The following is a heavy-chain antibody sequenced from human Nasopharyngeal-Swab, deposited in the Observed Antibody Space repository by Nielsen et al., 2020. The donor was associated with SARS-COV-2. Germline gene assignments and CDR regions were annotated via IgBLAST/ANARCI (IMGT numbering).Heavy chain of an antibody. V-gene: IGHV3-23*01. Sequence: GEALKISCAASGFTFSSYAMSWVRQAPGKGLEWVSAISGSGGSTYYADSVKGRFTISRDNSKNMLYLQMNSLRAEDTAVYYCAKKGIVVVPAAGGLDPWGQGTLVTVSS. CDR2: ISGSGGST. CDR3: AKKGIVVVPAAGGLDP. D-gene: IGHD2-2*01. J-gene: IGHJ5*02. CDR1: GFTFSSYA.